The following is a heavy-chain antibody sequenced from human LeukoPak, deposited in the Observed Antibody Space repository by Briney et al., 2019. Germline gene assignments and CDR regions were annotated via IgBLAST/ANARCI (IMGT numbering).Heavy chain of an antibody. CDR2: ISSSSSYI. Sequence: GGSLRLSCAASGFTFRSYSMKWVRQAPGKGLEWVSSISSSSSYIYYADSVKGRFTISRDNAKNLLYLQMNSLRAEDTAVYYCAKPIGSSWFGPYYFDYWGQGTLVTVSS. CDR1: GFTFRSYS. D-gene: IGHD6-13*01. J-gene: IGHJ4*02. V-gene: IGHV3-21*06. CDR3: AKPIGSSWFGPYYFDY.